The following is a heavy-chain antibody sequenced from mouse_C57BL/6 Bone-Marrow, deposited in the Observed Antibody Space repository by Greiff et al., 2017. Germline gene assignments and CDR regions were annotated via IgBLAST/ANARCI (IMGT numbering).Heavy chain of an antibody. D-gene: IGHD6-1*01. V-gene: IGHV1-18*01. Sequence: VQLQQSGLELVKPGASVKIPCKASGYTFTDYNMDWVKQSHGKSLEWIGDINPNNGGTIYNQKFKGKATLTVDKSSSTAYMELRSLTSEDTAVYYCASSLWSWFAYWGQGTLVTVSA. CDR2: INPNNGGT. CDR1: GYTFTDYN. CDR3: ASSLWSWFAY. J-gene: IGHJ3*01.